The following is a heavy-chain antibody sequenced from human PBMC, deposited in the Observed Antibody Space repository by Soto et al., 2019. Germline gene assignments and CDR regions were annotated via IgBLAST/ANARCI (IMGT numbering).Heavy chain of an antibody. Sequence: EVQLVESGGGLVQPGGSLRLSCAASGFIFSSYWMSWVRQAPGKGLEWVANIKQDGSEKYYVDSVKGRFTISRDNAKNSLYLQMNSLRAEDTAVYYCARDLVVVPAAIRGYFNYWGQGTLVTVSS. CDR2: IKQDGSEK. CDR3: ARDLVVVPAAIRGYFNY. CDR1: GFIFSSYW. D-gene: IGHD2-2*02. V-gene: IGHV3-7*03. J-gene: IGHJ4*02.